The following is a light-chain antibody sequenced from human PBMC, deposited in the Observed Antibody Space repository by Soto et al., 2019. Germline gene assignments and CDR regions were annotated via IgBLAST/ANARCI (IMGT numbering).Light chain of an antibody. CDR2: EVS. CDR3: SSYTTSSIWV. CDR1: SSDVGGYKY. J-gene: IGLJ3*02. V-gene: IGLV2-14*01. Sequence: QSALTQPASVSGSPGQWITISCTGTSSDVGGYKYVSWFQQHPGEAPKLMIYEVSNRPSGVSNRFSASKSGNTASLTISGLPAEDEADYYCSSYTTSSIWVFGGGTKLTVL.